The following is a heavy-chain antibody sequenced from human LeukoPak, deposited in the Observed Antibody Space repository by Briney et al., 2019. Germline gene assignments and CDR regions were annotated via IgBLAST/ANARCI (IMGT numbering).Heavy chain of an antibody. J-gene: IGHJ4*02. Sequence: PGGSLRLSCAASGFTFSSYSMTWVRQAPGKGLEWVSSISSSSSYIYYADSVKGRFTISRDNAKNSLYLQMNSLRAEDTAVYYCARDRDGYGVPIFDYWGQGTLVTVSS. V-gene: IGHV3-21*01. D-gene: IGHD5-24*01. CDR3: ARDRDGYGVPIFDY. CDR2: ISSSSSYI. CDR1: GFTFSSYS.